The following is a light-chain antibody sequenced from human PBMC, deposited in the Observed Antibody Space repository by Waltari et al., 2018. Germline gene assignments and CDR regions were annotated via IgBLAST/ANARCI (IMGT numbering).Light chain of an antibody. CDR3: SSYTSSSIYV. CDR2: EVS. V-gene: IGLV2-18*02. CDR1: SSDVGSYNR. Sequence: TSSDVGSYNRVSWYQQPPGTAPKLMIYEVSNRPSGVPDRFSGSKSGNTASLTISGLQAEDEADYYCSSYTSSSIYVFGTGTKVTVL. J-gene: IGLJ1*01.